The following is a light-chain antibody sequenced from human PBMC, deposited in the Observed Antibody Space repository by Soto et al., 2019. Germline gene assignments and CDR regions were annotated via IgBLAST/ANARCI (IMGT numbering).Light chain of an antibody. CDR2: GVS. V-gene: IGKV3-20*01. CDR1: QSGSDSY. CDR3: QHYGYPQWT. Sequence: EIVLRQSPACLFLSPGERATLPCRASQSGSDSYLAWYQQKPGQPPRLLIYGVSSRAYGIPDRFSGSGSGTDFTLTISRLEPEDFAVYYCQHYGYPQWTFGQGTKGDIK. J-gene: IGKJ1*01.